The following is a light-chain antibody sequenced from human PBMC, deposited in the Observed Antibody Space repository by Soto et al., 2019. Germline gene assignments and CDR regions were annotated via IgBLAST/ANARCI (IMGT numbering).Light chain of an antibody. CDR2: EGT. CDR3: SSYTSSSTVV. V-gene: IGLV2-14*02. CDR1: SSDVGSYNL. Sequence: QSALTQPASVSGSPGQSITISCTGTSSDVGSYNLVSWYQLHPGKAPKVIIYEGTKRPSGVSDRFFGFKSGNTASLTISGLQAEDEADYYCSSYTSSSTVVFGGGTQLTVL. J-gene: IGLJ2*01.